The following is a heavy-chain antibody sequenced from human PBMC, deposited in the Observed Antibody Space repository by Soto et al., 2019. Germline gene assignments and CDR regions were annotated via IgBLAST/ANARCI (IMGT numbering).Heavy chain of an antibody. V-gene: IGHV4-34*01. CDR2: INHSGST. CDR1: GGSFSGYY. CDR3: ARLRNYYDSSGYYYYYYYGMDV. D-gene: IGHD3-22*01. Sequence: PSLTCAVYGGSFSGYYWSWIRQPPGKGLEWIGEINHSGSTNYNPSLKSRVTISVDTSKNQFSLKLSSVTAADTAVYYCARLRNYYDSSGYYYYYYYGMDVWGQGTTVTVSS. J-gene: IGHJ6*02.